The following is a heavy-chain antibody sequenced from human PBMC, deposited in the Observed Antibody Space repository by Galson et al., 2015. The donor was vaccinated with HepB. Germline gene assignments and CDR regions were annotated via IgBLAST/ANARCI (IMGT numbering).Heavy chain of an antibody. J-gene: IGHJ4*02. Sequence: SVKVSCKASGYTFTSYGISWVRQAPGQGLEWMGWIRTYNGNTYHAQNLQGRVTMTTDASTSTAYMELRGLRSDDTAVYYCARAVIWFGEATLDYWGLGTLVIVSS. D-gene: IGHD3-10*01. V-gene: IGHV1-18*01. CDR2: IRTYNGNT. CDR1: GYTFTSYG. CDR3: ARAVIWFGEATLDY.